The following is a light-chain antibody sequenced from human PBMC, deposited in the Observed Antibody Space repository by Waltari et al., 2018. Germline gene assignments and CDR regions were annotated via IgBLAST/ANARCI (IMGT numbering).Light chain of an antibody. CDR3: HQSYSTPWT. J-gene: IGKJ1*01. CDR1: QSIGGN. Sequence: DIEMTQSPPSLSASVGDRVPTTCRASQSIGGNLNWYQQTPRRAPKVLIDAASSVQSGVPSRFSVRGAGTDFTLTISSLQPEDYATYDCHQSYSTPWTFGQGTKGEIK. CDR2: AAS. V-gene: IGKV1-39*01.